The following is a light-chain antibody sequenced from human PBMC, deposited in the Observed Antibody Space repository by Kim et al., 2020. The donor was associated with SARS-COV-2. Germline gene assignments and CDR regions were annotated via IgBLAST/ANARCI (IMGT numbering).Light chain of an antibody. V-gene: IGKV1-39*01. Sequence: DIQMTQSPSSLSASVGDRVTITCRASQDISRYLNWYQQKPGKAPKLLIYTASSLQSGVPSRFTGSGSETDFTPTISSLQPEDFATYYCQQTYSASRTFGQGTKVDIK. CDR1: QDISRY. CDR2: TAS. J-gene: IGKJ1*01. CDR3: QQTYSASRT.